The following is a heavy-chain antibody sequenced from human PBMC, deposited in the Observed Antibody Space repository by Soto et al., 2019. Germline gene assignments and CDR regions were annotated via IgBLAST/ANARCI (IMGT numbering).Heavy chain of an antibody. J-gene: IGHJ6*03. D-gene: IGHD2-15*01. CDR1: GFTFSSYG. Sequence: PGGSLRLSCAASGFTFSSYGMHWVRQAPGKGLEWVAVIWYDGSNKYYADTVKGRFTISRDNSKNTLYLQMNSLRAEDTAVYYFSRDNSGGSRYVGYYYYYMDVWGKGTTVTVSS. V-gene: IGHV3-33*01. CDR3: SRDNSGGSRYVGYYYYYMDV. CDR2: IWYDGSNK.